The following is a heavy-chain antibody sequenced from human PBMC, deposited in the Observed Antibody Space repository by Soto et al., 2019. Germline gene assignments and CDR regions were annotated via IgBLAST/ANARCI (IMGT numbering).Heavy chain of an antibody. CDR3: ARGPDPYYYDSSGYQDY. CDR2: MNPNSGNT. D-gene: IGHD3-22*01. Sequence: ASVKVSCKASGYTFTSYDINWVRQATGQGLEWMGWMNPNSGNTGYAQKFQGRVTMTRNTSISTAYMELSSLRSEDTAVYYCARGPDPYYYDSSGYQDYWGQGTLVTVSS. V-gene: IGHV1-8*01. CDR1: GYTFTSYD. J-gene: IGHJ4*02.